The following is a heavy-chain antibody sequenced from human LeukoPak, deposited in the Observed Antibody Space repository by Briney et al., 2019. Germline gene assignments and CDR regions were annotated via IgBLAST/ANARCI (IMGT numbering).Heavy chain of an antibody. CDR3: ARGGEFKLLWFGEFRGDAFDI. Sequence: ASVKVSCKASGYTFTSYYMRWVRQAPGQGLEWMGIINPSGGSTSYAQKFQGRVTMTRDTSTSTVYMELSSLRSEDTAVYYCARGGEFKLLWFGEFRGDAFDIWGQGTMVTVSS. V-gene: IGHV1-46*01. D-gene: IGHD3-10*01. J-gene: IGHJ3*02. CDR1: GYTFTSYY. CDR2: INPSGGST.